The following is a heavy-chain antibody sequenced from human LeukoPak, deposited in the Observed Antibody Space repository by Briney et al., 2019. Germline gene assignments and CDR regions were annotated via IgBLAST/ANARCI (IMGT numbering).Heavy chain of an antibody. D-gene: IGHD2-2*01. CDR2: IRSKANSYAT. CDR3: TTECSSTSCRQAPSDAFDI. CDR1: GFTFSGSA. J-gene: IGHJ3*02. Sequence: PGGSLRLSCAASGFTFSGSAMHWVRQASGKGLEWVGRIRSKANSYATAYAASVKGRFTISRDDSKNTAYLQMNSLKTEDTAVYYCTTECSSTSCRQAPSDAFDIWGQGTMVTVSS. V-gene: IGHV3-73*01.